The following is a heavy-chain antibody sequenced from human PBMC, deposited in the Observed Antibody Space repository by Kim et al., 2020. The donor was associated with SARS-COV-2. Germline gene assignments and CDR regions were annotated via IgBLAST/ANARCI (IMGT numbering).Heavy chain of an antibody. CDR3: AKDSGYYSLWYFDL. D-gene: IGHD3-22*01. V-gene: IGHV3-23*01. Sequence: ADSVKGRLTTSRAHSKNTLYLQMNSLRAEDTAVYYCAKDSGYYSLWYFDLWGRGTLVTVSS. J-gene: IGHJ2*01.